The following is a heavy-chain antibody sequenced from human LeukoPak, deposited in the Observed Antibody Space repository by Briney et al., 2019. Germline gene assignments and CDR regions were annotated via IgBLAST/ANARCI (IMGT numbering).Heavy chain of an antibody. Sequence: SSVKASCKGSGGTFISYAISWVRQAPGQGGEWMGGIIPIFGTANYAQKFQGRVTITADESTSTAYMELSSLRSEDTAVYYCARDLRTLWDIVVVPAADWGQGTLVTVSS. D-gene: IGHD2-2*01. V-gene: IGHV1-69*01. CDR2: IIPIFGTA. CDR1: GGTFISYA. CDR3: ARDLRTLWDIVVVPAAD. J-gene: IGHJ4*02.